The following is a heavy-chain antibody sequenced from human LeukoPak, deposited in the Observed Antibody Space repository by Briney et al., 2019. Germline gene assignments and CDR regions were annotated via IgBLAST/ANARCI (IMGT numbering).Heavy chain of an antibody. CDR1: GGSLRTYY. D-gene: IGHD5/OR15-5a*01. Sequence: SETLSLTCAVHGGSLRTYYWTWLRQPPGKGLEWIGDINYSGNTNYSPSLKSRVTISLTTSKNQLSLKLTSVTAADTAVYYCARGLSTMLNPGFDYWGQGSLVIVSS. CDR3: ARGLSTMLNPGFDY. J-gene: IGHJ4*02. CDR2: INYSGNT. V-gene: IGHV4-34*01.